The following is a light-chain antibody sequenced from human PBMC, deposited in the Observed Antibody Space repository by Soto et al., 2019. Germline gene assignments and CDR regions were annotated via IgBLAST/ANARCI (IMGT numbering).Light chain of an antibody. CDR3: HQYKDRPVRNT. Sequence: EIVMTQSPATLSVSPGERATLSCRASQSVRTNLAWYQQKPGQAPKLLIYAASTKAAGIPSRFRGSGSGTQIALTITSVQSEDFDVESYHQYKDRPVRNTLGRETKL. V-gene: IGKV3-15*01. J-gene: IGKJ2*01. CDR2: AAS. CDR1: QSVRTN.